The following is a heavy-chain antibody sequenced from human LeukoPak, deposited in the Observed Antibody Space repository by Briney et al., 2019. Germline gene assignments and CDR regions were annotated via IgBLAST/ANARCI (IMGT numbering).Heavy chain of an antibody. D-gene: IGHD6-13*01. J-gene: IGHJ3*01. Sequence: GGSLRLSCAASGITVSSYGMTWVRLAPGKGLEWVSAFSATDGSAQYAESVKGRFTISRDNSKNSLYLQMNSLRDEDTAVYYCAKARIAAAGTGAFDVWGQGTMVTVSS. CDR2: FSATDGSA. V-gene: IGHV3-23*01. CDR1: GITVSSYG. CDR3: AKARIAAAGTGAFDV.